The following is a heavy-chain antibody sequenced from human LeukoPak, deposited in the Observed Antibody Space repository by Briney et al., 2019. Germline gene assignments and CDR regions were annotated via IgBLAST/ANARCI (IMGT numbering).Heavy chain of an antibody. CDR3: ATSLSSSSWEYYFDY. CDR1: GGSCSGYY. CDR2: INHSGST. V-gene: IGHV4-34*01. Sequence: SETLSLTCAVYGGSCSGYYWSWIRQPPGKGLEWIGEINHSGSTNYNPSLKSRVTISVDTSKNQFSPKLSSVTAADTAVYYCATSLSSSSWEYYFDYWGQGTLVTVSS. D-gene: IGHD6-13*01. J-gene: IGHJ4*02.